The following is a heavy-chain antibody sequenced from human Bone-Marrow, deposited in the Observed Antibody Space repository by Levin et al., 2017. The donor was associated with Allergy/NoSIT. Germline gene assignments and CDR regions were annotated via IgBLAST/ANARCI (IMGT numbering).Heavy chain of an antibody. CDR3: ARDVLVGYSSSWPNWFDP. CDR1: GFTFSSYS. J-gene: IGHJ5*02. D-gene: IGHD6-13*01. CDR2: ISSSSSYI. V-gene: IGHV3-21*01. Sequence: KTGGSLRLSCAASGFTFSSYSMNWVRQAPGKGLEWVSSISSSSSYIYYADSVKGRFTISRDNAKNSLYLQMNSLRAEDTAVYYCARDVLVGYSSSWPNWFDPWGQGTLVTVSS.